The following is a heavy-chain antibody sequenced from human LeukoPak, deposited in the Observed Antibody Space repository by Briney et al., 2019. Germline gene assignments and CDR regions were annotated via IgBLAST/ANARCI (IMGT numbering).Heavy chain of an antibody. J-gene: IGHJ4*02. Sequence: GGSLRLSCAASGFTFSSYGMHWVRQAPGKGLEWVALISYDGSDKGYAGSVKGRFTISRDNSRNTLYLQMNSLRAEDTAVYYCAKGYSSGLYKLYYFDFWGQGTLVTVSS. CDR3: AKGYSSGLYKLYYFDF. CDR1: GFTFSSYG. CDR2: ISYDGSDK. D-gene: IGHD6-19*01. V-gene: IGHV3-30*18.